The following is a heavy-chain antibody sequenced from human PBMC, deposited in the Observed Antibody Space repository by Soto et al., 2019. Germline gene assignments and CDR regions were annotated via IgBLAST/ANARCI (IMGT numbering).Heavy chain of an antibody. D-gene: IGHD6-19*01. Sequence: EVQLVESGGGLVQPGGSLRLSCAASGFTFSNYWMSWVRQVPGKGLAWVSNIKGDGSEKYYVDSVKGRFTISRDNAKNSVHLQMNSLRDEDTAVYYCVRFSILVSGRGRGAFFDSWGQGTPVTVSS. V-gene: IGHV3-7*03. CDR3: VRFSILVSGRGRGAFFDS. J-gene: IGHJ4*02. CDR1: GFTFSNYW. CDR2: IKGDGSEK.